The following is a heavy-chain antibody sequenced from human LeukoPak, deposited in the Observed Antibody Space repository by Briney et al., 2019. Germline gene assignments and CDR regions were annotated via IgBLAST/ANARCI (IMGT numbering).Heavy chain of an antibody. V-gene: IGHV1-46*01. CDR2: INPSGGSA. CDR1: GYTFTRDY. CDR3: ARGTIEGFDP. J-gene: IGHJ5*02. Sequence: ASVTVSYKASGYTFTRDYIHWVRQVFGQGLEWMGIINPSGGSATYAQKFQGRVTMTREMSTSTVYMELSSLKSEDTAVYYCARGTIEGFDPWGQGTLVTVSS. D-gene: IGHD1-7*01.